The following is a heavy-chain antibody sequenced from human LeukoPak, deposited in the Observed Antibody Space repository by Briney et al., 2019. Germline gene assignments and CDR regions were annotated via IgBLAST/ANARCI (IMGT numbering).Heavy chain of an antibody. CDR3: AADKKDKTTRPDY. CDR1: GFTFSSYG. CDR2: MSYDGSNK. V-gene: IGHV3-30*03. D-gene: IGHD4-17*01. J-gene: IGHJ4*02. Sequence: PGGSLRLSCAASGFTFSSYGMHWVRQAPGKGLEWVAVMSYDGSNKYYADSVKGRFTISRDNSKNTLYLQMNSLRVEDTAVYYCAADKKDKTTRPDYWGQGTLVTVSS.